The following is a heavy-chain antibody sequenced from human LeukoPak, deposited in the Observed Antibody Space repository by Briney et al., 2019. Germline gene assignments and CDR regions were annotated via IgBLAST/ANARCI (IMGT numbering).Heavy chain of an antibody. J-gene: IGHJ6*02. V-gene: IGHV1-46*01. Sequence: GASVKVSCKASGYTFTSYYMHRVRQAPGQGLEWMGIINPSGGSTSYAQKFQGRVTMTRDTSTSTVYMELSSLRSEDTAVYYCARGDLIAAAGTDYYYGMDVWGQGTTVTVSS. CDR2: INPSGGST. D-gene: IGHD6-13*01. CDR1: GYTFTSYY. CDR3: ARGDLIAAAGTDYYYGMDV.